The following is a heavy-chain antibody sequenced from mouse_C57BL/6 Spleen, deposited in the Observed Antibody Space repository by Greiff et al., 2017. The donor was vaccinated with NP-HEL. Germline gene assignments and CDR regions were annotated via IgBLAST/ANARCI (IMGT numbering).Heavy chain of an antibody. Sequence: QVQLQQPGAELVRPGSSVKLSCKASGYTFTSYWMHWVKQRPIQGLEWIGNIDPSDSETHYNQKFKDKATLTVDKSSSTAYMQLSSLTSEDSAVYYCARRVGSLYAMDYWGQGTSVTVSS. V-gene: IGHV1-52*01. D-gene: IGHD1-1*02. CDR2: IDPSDSET. CDR3: ARRVGSLYAMDY. J-gene: IGHJ4*01. CDR1: GYTFTSYW.